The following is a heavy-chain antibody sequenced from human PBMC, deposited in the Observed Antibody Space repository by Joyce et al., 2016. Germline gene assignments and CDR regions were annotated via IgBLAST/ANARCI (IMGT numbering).Heavy chain of an antibody. D-gene: IGHD3-3*01. V-gene: IGHV5-51*01. CDR1: GYSFNDYW. CDR2: IYPDNSDT. J-gene: IGHJ4*02. Sequence: EVRLVQSRAEVKKPGDFLKISCQGSGYSFNDYWIGWVRQTPDRGLEWMGIIYPDNSDTKYSPSFQGQVTISADRARGAAYLQWSRLKASDTAIYYCARKQKSGPVDYWGQGTLVSVSS. CDR3: ARKQKSGPVDY.